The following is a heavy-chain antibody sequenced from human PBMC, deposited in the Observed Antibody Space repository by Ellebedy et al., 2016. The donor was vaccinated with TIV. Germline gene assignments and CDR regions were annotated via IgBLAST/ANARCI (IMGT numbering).Heavy chain of an antibody. J-gene: IGHJ4*02. CDR1: GFTFDNFA. V-gene: IGHV3-23*01. CDR2: ITGSVDRT. D-gene: IGHD5-18*01. Sequence: GESLKISCSASGFTFDNFAMRWFRQAPGKGLEWVSAITGSVDRTFYADSVKGRFTVSRDTSKNTLYLQMNSLRAEDTAVYYCAKDRTPFDGYWVFDYWGQGTLVTVSS. CDR3: AKDRTPFDGYWVFDY.